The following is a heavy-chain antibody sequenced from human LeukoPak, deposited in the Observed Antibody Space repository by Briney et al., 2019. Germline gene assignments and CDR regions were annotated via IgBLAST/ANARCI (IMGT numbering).Heavy chain of an antibody. J-gene: IGHJ4*02. Sequence: PSETLSLTCTVSGYSISSGYYWGWIRQPPGKGLEWIGSIYHSGSTYYNPSLKSRVTISVDTSKNQFSLKLSSVTAADTAVYYCARDRGRGFDSWGQGTLVTVSS. CDR2: IYHSGST. V-gene: IGHV4-38-2*02. CDR1: GYSISSGYY. CDR3: ARDRGRGFDS. D-gene: IGHD3-16*01.